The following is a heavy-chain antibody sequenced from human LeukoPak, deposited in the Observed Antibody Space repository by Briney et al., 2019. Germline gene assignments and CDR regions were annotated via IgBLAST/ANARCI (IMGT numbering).Heavy chain of an antibody. CDR1: GFTFSSYS. J-gene: IGHJ6*03. V-gene: IGHV3-48*01. CDR3: ASANRTAGTRYYYYYYYMDV. Sequence: GGSLRLSCAASGFTFSSYSMNWVRQAPGKGLEWVSYISSSSSTIYYADSVKGRFTISRDNAKNSLYLQMNSLRAEDTAVYYCASANRTAGTRYYYYYYYMDVWGQGTLVTVSS. CDR2: ISSSSSTI. D-gene: IGHD4/OR15-4a*01.